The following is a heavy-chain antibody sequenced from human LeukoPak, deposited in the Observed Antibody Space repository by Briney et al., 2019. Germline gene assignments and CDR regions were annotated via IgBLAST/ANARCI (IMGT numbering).Heavy chain of an antibody. J-gene: IGHJ4*02. CDR3: ARDPSGDYGDYFDY. V-gene: IGHV3-74*01. Sequence: GGSLRLSCAASGFTFSSYWMHWVRQGPGKGLVGVSRINSDGSSTTYADSVKGRFTISRDNAKNTLYLQMNSLRAEDTAVYYCARDPSGDYGDYFDYWGQGTLVTVSS. CDR2: INSDGSST. CDR1: GFTFSSYW. D-gene: IGHD4-17*01.